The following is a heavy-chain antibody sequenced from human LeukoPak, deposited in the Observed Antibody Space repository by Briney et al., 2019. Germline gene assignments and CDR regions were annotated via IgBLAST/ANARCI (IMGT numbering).Heavy chain of an antibody. D-gene: IGHD3-10*01. CDR2: IIPIFGTA. CDR3: AREGETYYSPLMGRYTFDY. CDR1: GGTFSSYA. J-gene: IGHJ4*02. Sequence: ASVKVSCKASGGTFSSYAISWVRQAPGQGLEWMGGIIPIFGTANYAQKFQGRVTITADESTSTAYMELSSLRSEDTAVYYCAREGETYYSPLMGRYTFDYWGQGTLVTVSS. V-gene: IGHV1-69*13.